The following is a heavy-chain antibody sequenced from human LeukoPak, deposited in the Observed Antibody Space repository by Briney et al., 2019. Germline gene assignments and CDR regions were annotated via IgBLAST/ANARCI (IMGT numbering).Heavy chain of an antibody. J-gene: IGHJ4*02. CDR1: GFTFSSYA. V-gene: IGHV3-23*01. CDR3: AKTTTGYSSGRYPGWPVDY. D-gene: IGHD6-19*01. CDR2: IFGSGGST. Sequence: GGSLRLSRAASGFTFSSYAMHWVRQAPGKGLEWVSGIFGSGGSTHYADSVKGRFTISRDNSKNTVYLQMNSLRAEDTAVYYCAKTTTGYSSGRYPGWPVDYWGQGTLVTVSS.